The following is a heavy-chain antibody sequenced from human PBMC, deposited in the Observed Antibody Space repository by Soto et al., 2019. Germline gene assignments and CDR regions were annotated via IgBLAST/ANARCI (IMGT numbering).Heavy chain of an antibody. CDR1: GFTFSSYG. V-gene: IGHV3-33*01. CDR2: IWYDGSNK. Sequence: QVQLVESGGGVVQPGRSLRLSCAASGFTFSSYGMHWVRQAPGKGLEWVAVIWYDGSNKYYADSVKGRFTMSRDNSKNTLYLQMNSLRAEDTAVYYCARDVMVTAMVMWYFDLWGRGTLVTVSS. D-gene: IGHD2-21*02. CDR3: ARDVMVTAMVMWYFDL. J-gene: IGHJ2*01.